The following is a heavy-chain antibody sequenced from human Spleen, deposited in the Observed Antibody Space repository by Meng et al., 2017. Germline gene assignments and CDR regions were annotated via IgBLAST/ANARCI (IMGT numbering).Heavy chain of an antibody. V-gene: IGHV4-4*02. CDR2: INHSGST. CDR1: GGSMSSTNW. J-gene: IGHJ4*02. CDR3: ARGPTTMAHDFDY. D-gene: IGHD4-11*01. Sequence: QVQLQEAGPGLVKPSGTLSLTCAVSGGSMSSTNWWSWVRQPPGKGLEWIGEINHSGSTNYNPSLESRATISVDTSQNNLSLKLSSVTAADSAVYYCARGPTTMAHDFDYWGQGTLVTVSS.